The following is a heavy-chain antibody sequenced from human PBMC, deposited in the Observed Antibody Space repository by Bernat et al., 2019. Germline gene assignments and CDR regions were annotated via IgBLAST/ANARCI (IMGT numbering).Heavy chain of an antibody. CDR1: GFTFSTYA. CDR3: ARDRRYYGSGSYYHI. V-gene: IGHV3-23*04. D-gene: IGHD3-10*01. J-gene: IGHJ3*02. Sequence: EVQLVESGGGLVQPGGSLRLSCAASGFTFSTYAMSWVRQAPGKGLEWVSAINNNGGSTYYADSVKGRFTVSRDNSKNTLYLQIDSLRAEDTAIYYCARDRRYYGSGSYYHIWGQGTMVTVSS. CDR2: INNNGGST.